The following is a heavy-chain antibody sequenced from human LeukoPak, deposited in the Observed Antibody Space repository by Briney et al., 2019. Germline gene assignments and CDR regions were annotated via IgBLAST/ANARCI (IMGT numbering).Heavy chain of an antibody. CDR1: GGSISSGNYY. V-gene: IGHV4-61*09. CDR2: IYTSGST. D-gene: IGHD3-10*01. J-gene: IGHJ3*02. CDR3: ARRGEI. Sequence: SETLSLTCTVSGGSISSGNYYWNWIRQPAGKGLEWIGHIYTSGSTDYNPSLESRVTISLDTSKNQFSLKLSFVTAADTAVYCCARRGEIWGQGTMVTVSS.